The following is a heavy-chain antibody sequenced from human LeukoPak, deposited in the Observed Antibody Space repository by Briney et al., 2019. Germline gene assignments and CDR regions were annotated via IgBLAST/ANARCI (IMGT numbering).Heavy chain of an antibody. CDR1: GFTFSSYA. CDR3: AKLTGRHYYDSSGYLYYFDC. V-gene: IGHV3-23*01. Sequence: GGSLRLSCAASGFTFSSYAMSWVRQAPGKGLEWVSAISGSGGSTYYADSVKGRFTISRDNSKNTLYLQMNSLRAEDTAVYYCAKLTGRHYYDSSGYLYYFDCWGQGTLVTVSS. J-gene: IGHJ4*02. CDR2: ISGSGGST. D-gene: IGHD3-22*01.